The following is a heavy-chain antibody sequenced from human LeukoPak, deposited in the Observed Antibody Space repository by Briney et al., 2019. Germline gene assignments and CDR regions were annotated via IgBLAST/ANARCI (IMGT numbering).Heavy chain of an antibody. D-gene: IGHD4-17*01. J-gene: IGHJ4*02. V-gene: IGHV3-48*03. CDR3: ARLTDYGDSRDQVDY. Sequence: GGSLRLSCAASGFTFSSYEMNWVRQAPGKGLEWVSYISSSGSTIYYADSVKGRFTISRDNAKNSLYLQMNSLRAEDTAVYYCARLTDYGDSRDQVDYWGQGTLVTVSS. CDR1: GFTFSSYE. CDR2: ISSSGSTI.